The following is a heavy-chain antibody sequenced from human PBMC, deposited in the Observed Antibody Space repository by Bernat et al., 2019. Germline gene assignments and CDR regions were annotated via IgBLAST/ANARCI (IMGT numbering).Heavy chain of an antibody. CDR2: ISDSGGSS. V-gene: IGHV3-23*01. J-gene: IGHJ4*02. D-gene: IGHD6-19*01. CDR3: EKSPLPAKQWLARIRGGIDY. CDR1: GFTFSTYG. Sequence: EVQLLESGGGLVQPGGSLRLSCAASGFTFSTYGMNWVRPAPGKGLEWVSGISDSGGSSYYADTVKGRFTISRDKSKNTVFLQMNSLRVGETAVYYCEKSPLPAKQWLARIRGGIDYWGQGTLVTVSS.